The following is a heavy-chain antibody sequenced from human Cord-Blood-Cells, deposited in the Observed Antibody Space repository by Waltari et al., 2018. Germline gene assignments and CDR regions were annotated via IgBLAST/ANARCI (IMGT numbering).Heavy chain of an antibody. V-gene: IGHV4-4*02. CDR2: IYHSGST. D-gene: IGHD3-22*01. Sequence: QVQLQESGPGLVKPSGTLSVTCAVSGGSIRSGTWGRWVRQPPGKGLEWIGEIYHSGSTNYNPSLKSRVTISVDKSKNQFSLKLSSVTAADTAVYYCARAIYYDSSGYYYYFDYWGQGTLVTVSS. J-gene: IGHJ4*02. CDR1: GGSIRSGTW. CDR3: ARAIYYDSSGYYYYFDY.